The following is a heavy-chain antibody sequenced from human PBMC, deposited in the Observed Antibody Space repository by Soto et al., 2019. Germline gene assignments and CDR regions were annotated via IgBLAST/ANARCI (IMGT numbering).Heavy chain of an antibody. V-gene: IGHV3-30-3*01. CDR3: ARDFATVVTREYFQH. D-gene: IGHD4-17*01. Sequence: QVQLVESGGGVVQPGRSLRLSCAASGFTFSSYAMHWVRQAPGKGLEWVAGISYDGSNKYYADSVKGRFTISRDNSKNTLYLQMNGLRAEDTAAYYCARDFATVVTREYFQHWGQGTLVTVSS. CDR1: GFTFSSYA. J-gene: IGHJ1*01. CDR2: ISYDGSNK.